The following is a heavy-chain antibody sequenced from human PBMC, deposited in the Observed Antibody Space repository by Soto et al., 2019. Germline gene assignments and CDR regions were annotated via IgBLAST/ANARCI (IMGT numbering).Heavy chain of an antibody. CDR3: ARHVRRAVTMKSFDP. V-gene: IGHV4-39*01. J-gene: IGHJ5*02. D-gene: IGHD4-17*01. CDR2: VEYGGST. Sequence: QLQESGPGLVKPSETLSLTCTVSGGSIISSNFYWGWIRQPPGKGFEWIGSVEYGGSTYDNPSIKSRVTLSADTSKNHFSVKLTSVTAADTAIYYCARHVRRAVTMKSFDPWGHGTLVTVSS. CDR1: GGSIISSNFY.